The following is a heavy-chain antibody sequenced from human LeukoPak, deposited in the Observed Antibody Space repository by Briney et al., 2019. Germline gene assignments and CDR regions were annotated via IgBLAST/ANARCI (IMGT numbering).Heavy chain of an antibody. CDR3: ATGWDYMDV. Sequence: PGGSLRLSCAASGFTFSSYSMNRVRQAPGKGLEWVSYISISSSTIHYADSVKGRFTISRDNAKNSLYLQMNGLRAEDTAVYYCATGWDYMDVWGKGTTVTVSS. CDR1: GFTFSSYS. D-gene: IGHD1-26*01. J-gene: IGHJ6*03. CDR2: ISISSSTI. V-gene: IGHV3-48*04.